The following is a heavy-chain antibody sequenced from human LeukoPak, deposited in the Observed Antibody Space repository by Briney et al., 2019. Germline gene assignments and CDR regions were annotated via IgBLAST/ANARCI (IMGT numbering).Heavy chain of an antibody. D-gene: IGHD6-13*01. CDR2: IKQDGREK. J-gene: IGHJ5*02. CDR1: GFTLSSYW. Sequence: GGSLRLSCAVSGFTLSSYWMSWVRQAPGKGLEWLANIKQDGREKYSVDSVEGRFTISRDNAKNSLYLQMNSLRAEDTAVYYCVREISSWYRTEGRFDPWGQGTLVTVSS. CDR3: VREISSWYRTEGRFDP. V-gene: IGHV3-7*01.